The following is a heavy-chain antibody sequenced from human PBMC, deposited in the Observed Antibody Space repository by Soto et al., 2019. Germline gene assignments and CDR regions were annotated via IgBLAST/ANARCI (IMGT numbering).Heavy chain of an antibody. CDR1: GGTFSSYT. V-gene: IGHV1-69*04. Sequence: ASVKVACNASGGTFSSYTISWVRQAPGQGLEWMGRIIPILGIANYAQKFQGRVTITADKSTSTAYMELSSLRSEDTAVYYCAREGNDYGDYVPTNWFDPWGQGTLVTVS. J-gene: IGHJ5*02. CDR3: AREGNDYGDYVPTNWFDP. CDR2: IIPILGIA. D-gene: IGHD4-17*01.